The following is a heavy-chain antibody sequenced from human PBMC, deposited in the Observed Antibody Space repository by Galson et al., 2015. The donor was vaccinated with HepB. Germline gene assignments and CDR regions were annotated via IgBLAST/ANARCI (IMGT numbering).Heavy chain of an antibody. D-gene: IGHD3-16*02. CDR2: ISAYNGNT. CDR1: GYSFSSYS. Sequence: SVKVSCKVSGYSFSSYSITWVRQAPGQGLEWMGWISAYNGNTNYAQKFQGRVTMTTDTSTSTAYMELRRLRSDDTAVYYCARGGRLGELSSSDYWGQGTLVTVSS. J-gene: IGHJ4*02. V-gene: IGHV1-18*01. CDR3: ARGGRLGELSSSDY.